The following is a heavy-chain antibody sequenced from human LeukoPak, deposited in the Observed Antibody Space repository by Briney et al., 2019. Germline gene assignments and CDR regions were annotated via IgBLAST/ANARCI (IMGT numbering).Heavy chain of an antibody. CDR2: ISGSGDT. V-gene: IGHV3-23*01. D-gene: IGHD1-26*01. Sequence: GGSLRLSCAASGFTFSSYAMSWVRQAPGKGLEWVSGISGSGDTYYADSVKGRFTISRDNSKNTLYLQMNSLRAEDTAVYYCARAGSNRFDYWGQGTLVTVSS. CDR3: ARAGSNRFDY. J-gene: IGHJ4*02. CDR1: GFTFSSYA.